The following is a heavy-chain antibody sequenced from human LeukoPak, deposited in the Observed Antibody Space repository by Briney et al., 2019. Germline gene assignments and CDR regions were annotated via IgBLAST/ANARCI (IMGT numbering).Heavy chain of an antibody. V-gene: IGHV4-30-4*08. J-gene: IGHJ4*02. CDR3: ARVDYGGNSLAY. CDR1: GGSVTSGTYY. D-gene: IGHD4-23*01. Sequence: PSETLSLTCTVSGGSVTSGTYYWTWIRQPPGRGLEWIGYIYYGGSTSYNPSLKSRVTISVDTSKNQFSLKLSSVTAADTAVYYCARVDYGGNSLAYWGQGTLVTVSS. CDR2: IYYGGST.